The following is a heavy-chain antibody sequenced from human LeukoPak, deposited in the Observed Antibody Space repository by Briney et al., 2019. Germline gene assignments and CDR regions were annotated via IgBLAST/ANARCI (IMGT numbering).Heavy chain of an antibody. CDR2: ISSGSSYT. V-gene: IGHV3-11*03. D-gene: IGHD3-22*01. CDR1: GFTFSDYY. J-gene: IGHJ4*02. CDR3: AGSRYDSSRPSDY. Sequence: GGSLRLSCAASGFTFSDYYMSWIRQAPGKGLEWVSYISSGSSYTNYADSVKGRFTISRDNAKNSLYLQMDSLRAEDTAVYYCAGSRYDSSRPSDYWGQGTLVTVSS.